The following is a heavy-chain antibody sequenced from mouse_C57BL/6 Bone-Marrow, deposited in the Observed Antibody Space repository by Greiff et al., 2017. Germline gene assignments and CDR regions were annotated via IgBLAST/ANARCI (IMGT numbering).Heavy chain of an antibody. D-gene: IGHD2-4*01. V-gene: IGHV5-4*01. Sequence: EVQVVESGGGLVKPGGSLKLSCAASGFTFSSYAMSWVRQTPEKRLEWVGTISDGASYTYYPDNVKGRFTISSDNAKNNLYLQMTNLKSEDTAVYYCARGYDYDGAMDYWGQGTSVTVSS. CDR3: ARGYDYDGAMDY. CDR1: GFTFSSYA. CDR2: ISDGASYT. J-gene: IGHJ4*01.